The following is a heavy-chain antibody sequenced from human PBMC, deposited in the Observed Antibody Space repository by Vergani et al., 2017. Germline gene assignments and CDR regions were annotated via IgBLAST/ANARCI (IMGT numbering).Heavy chain of an antibody. J-gene: IGHJ4*02. D-gene: IGHD1-7*01. V-gene: IGHV3-7*03. CDR2: MKQDGSEK. Sequence: EVQLVESGGGLVQPGGSLRLSCAASGFTFSSYWMSWVRQAPGKGLEWVANMKQDGSEKYYVDSVKGRFTISRDNAKNSLYLQMNSLRAEDTAVYYCARGPNWNYAXFDYWGQGTLVTVSS. CDR1: GFTFSSYW. CDR3: ARGPNWNYAXFDY.